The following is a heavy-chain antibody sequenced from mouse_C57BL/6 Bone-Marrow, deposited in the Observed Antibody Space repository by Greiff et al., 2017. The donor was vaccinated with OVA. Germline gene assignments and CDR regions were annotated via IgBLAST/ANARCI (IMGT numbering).Heavy chain of an antibody. D-gene: IGHD2-4*01. CDR2: ISDGGGYT. V-gene: IGHV5-4*01. CDR1: GFTFSSYA. Sequence: EVQVVESGGGLVKPGGSLKLSCAASGFTFSSYAMSWVRQTPEKRLEWVATISDGGGYTYYPDNVKGRFTISRDNAKNNLYLQMSHLKSEDTAMYYCEREGLRHYYSMDDWGQGTSVTVSS. J-gene: IGHJ4*01. CDR3: EREGLRHYYSMDD.